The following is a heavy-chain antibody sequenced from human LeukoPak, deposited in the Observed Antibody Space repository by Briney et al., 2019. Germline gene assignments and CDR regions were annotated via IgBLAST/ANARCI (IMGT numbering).Heavy chain of an antibody. CDR1: GFTFSSYA. D-gene: IGHD2-15*01. Sequence: PGGSLRLSCAASGFTFSSYAMSWVRQAPGKGLEWVSAISGSGGSTYYADSVKGRFTISRDNSKNTLYLQMNSLRAEDTAVYYCARDRGDCSRGACYSDYFDYWGQGTMVTVSS. V-gene: IGHV3-23*01. J-gene: IGHJ4*02. CDR3: ARDRGDCSRGACYSDYFDY. CDR2: ISGSGGST.